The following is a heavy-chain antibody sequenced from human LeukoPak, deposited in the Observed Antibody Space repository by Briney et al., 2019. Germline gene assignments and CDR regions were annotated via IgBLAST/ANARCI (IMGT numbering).Heavy chain of an antibody. CDR3: ARGHRFGESAHAFDI. CDR1: SGSISSYY. D-gene: IGHD3-10*01. J-gene: IGHJ3*02. V-gene: IGHV4-4*07. CDR2: IYTSGST. Sequence: SETLSLTCTVSSGSISSYYWSWIRQPAGKGLEWIGRIYTSGSTNYNPSLKSRVTMSVDTSKNQFSLKLSSVTAADTAVYYCARGHRFGESAHAFDIWGQGTMVTVSS.